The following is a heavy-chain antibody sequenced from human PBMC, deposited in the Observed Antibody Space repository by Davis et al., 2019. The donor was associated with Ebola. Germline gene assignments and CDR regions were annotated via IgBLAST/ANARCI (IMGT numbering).Heavy chain of an antibody. CDR2: IDWDDDK. D-gene: IGHD3-9*01. J-gene: IGHJ6*02. CDR1: GFSLSTSGMC. V-gene: IGHV2-70*01. Sequence: SGPTLVKPTQTLTLTCTFSGFSLSTSGMCVSWIRQPPGKALEWLALIDWDDDKYYSTSLKTRLTISKDTSKNQVVLTMTNMDPLDTATYYCARIRFDYDILTGYHSSGMDVWGQGTTVTVSS. CDR3: ARIRFDYDILTGYHSSGMDV.